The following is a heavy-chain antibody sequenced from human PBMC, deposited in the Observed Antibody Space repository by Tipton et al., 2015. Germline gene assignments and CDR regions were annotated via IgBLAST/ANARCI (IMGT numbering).Heavy chain of an antibody. CDR2: IYYSGNT. V-gene: IGHV4-61*01. CDR1: GGSISSASYF. D-gene: IGHD2-15*01. CDR3: ARNIVVVVAAIPQERWFDP. Sequence: TLSLTCTVSGGSISSASYFWTWIRQPPGKGLQWIGYIYYSGNTDYNPSLKSRVTISVDTSKNQFSLKLSSVTAADTAVYYCARNIVVVVAAIPQERWFDPWGQGTLVTVSS. J-gene: IGHJ5*02.